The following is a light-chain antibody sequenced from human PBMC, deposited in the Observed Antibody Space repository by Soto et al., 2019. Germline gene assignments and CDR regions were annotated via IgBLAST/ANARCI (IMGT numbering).Light chain of an antibody. J-gene: IGLJ2*01. V-gene: IGLV2-8*01. CDR1: SSDVGGYNY. Sequence: QSALTQPPSASGSPGQSVSISCTGISSDVGGYNYVSWYQQHPGKAPKLVIYEVSKRPSGVPDRFSGSKSGNTASLTVSGLQAEDEADYYCSSYAGSNNLLFGGGTKVTVL. CDR2: EVS. CDR3: SSYAGSNNLL.